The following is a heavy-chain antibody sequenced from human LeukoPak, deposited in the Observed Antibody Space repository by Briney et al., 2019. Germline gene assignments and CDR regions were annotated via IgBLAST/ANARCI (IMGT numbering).Heavy chain of an antibody. J-gene: IGHJ4*02. D-gene: IGHD6-19*01. CDR1: GYSFTSYW. CDR3: ARSRSPGSSGYYDY. V-gene: IGHV5-51*01. CDR2: IYPGDSDT. Sequence: GESLKISCKGSGYSFTSYWIGWMLQLPGKGLEWMGIIYPGDSDTRYSPSFQGQVTISADKSISTAYLQWSSLKASDTAMYYCARSRSPGSSGYYDYWGQGTLVTVSS.